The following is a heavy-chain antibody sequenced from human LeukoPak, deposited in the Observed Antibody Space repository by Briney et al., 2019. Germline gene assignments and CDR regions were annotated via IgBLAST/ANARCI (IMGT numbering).Heavy chain of an antibody. J-gene: IGHJ5*02. D-gene: IGHD1-14*01. V-gene: IGHV3-7*01. CDR3: AKDGPYNHTWSQNWIDP. CDR2: IRGDGGAK. Sequence: GGSLRLSCAASGLTFSSYWMSWVRQAPGKGLEWVANIRGDGGAKNYVDSVKGRFTISRDNAKNSLFLQMNNLRAEDTAVYYCAKDGPYNHTWSQNWIDPWGQGTRVTVSS. CDR1: GLTFSSYW.